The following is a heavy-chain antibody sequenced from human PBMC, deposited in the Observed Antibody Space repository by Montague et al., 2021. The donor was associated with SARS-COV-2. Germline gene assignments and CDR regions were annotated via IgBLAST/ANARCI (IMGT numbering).Heavy chain of an antibody. CDR2: TYSDDST. CDR1: EFTVSSHY. CDR3: AARTDYYYGLDV. Sequence: SLRLSCAASEFTVSSHYMSWVRQAPGKGLEWVSVTYSDDSTYYADSVKGRFTISRDNSKNTLHLQMNSLRAEDMAVYYCAARTDYYYGLDVWGQGTTVTVSS. J-gene: IGHJ6*02. D-gene: IGHD1-14*01. V-gene: IGHV3-66*01.